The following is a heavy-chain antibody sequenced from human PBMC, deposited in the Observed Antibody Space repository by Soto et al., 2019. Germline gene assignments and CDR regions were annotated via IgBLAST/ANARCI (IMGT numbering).Heavy chain of an antibody. CDR2: IVVASGQT. Sequence: SVKVSCKASGSGFISSGIQWVRQAHGQRLEWIGWIVVASGQTNYAQNFRGRVAITRDTSTATAYIELTGLTSEDTAVYFCSADRPDIGVGWWVWGQGTTVTVS. V-gene: IGHV1-58*02. CDR3: SADRPDIGVGWWV. D-gene: IGHD2-15*01. J-gene: IGHJ6*02. CDR1: GSGFISSG.